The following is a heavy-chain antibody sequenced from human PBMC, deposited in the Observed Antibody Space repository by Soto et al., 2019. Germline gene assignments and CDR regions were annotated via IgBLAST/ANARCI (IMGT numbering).Heavy chain of an antibody. Sequence: QITLKESGTTLVKHTQTLTLTCTFSGLSLSTSGVAVGWIRQPPGKALEWLALIYWDDDDHYSPSLKSRLTITKDTSKSQVVLTMSVMDSVDTATNHNAHRLSYADITRGSFDIWSLWTMLAVSS. CDR1: GLSLSTSGVA. CDR3: AHRLSYADITRGSFDI. J-gene: IGHJ3*02. D-gene: IGHD2-2*01. V-gene: IGHV2-5*02. CDR2: IYWDDDD.